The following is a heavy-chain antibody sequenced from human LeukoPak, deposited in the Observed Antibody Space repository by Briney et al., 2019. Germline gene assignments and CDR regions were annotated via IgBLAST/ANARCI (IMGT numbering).Heavy chain of an antibody. J-gene: IGHJ4*02. CDR1: GFTFNNYA. V-gene: IGHV3-23*01. CDR3: VRAALQNCYPSSCSLFDK. D-gene: IGHD2-2*01. CDR2: IMIGGDGK. Sequence: GGSLRLSCAGSGFTFNNYAMSWVRRAPRKGLEWVSTIMIGGDGKHYADSVKGRFTISRDRSESTLFLQMDDLRADDTAVYYCVRAALQNCYPSSCSLFDKWGQGTLVTVSS.